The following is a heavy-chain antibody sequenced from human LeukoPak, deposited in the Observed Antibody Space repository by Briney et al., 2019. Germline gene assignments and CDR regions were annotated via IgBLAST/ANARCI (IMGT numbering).Heavy chain of an antibody. CDR3: ARDRYYYDSSGYYRLDY. CDR2: IYYSGST. J-gene: IGHJ4*02. CDR1: GGSISSYY. D-gene: IGHD3-22*01. Sequence: PSETLSLTCTVSGGSISSYYWNWIRQPPGKGLEWIGYIYYSGSTNYNPSLKSRVTISVDTSKNQFSLKLSSVTAADTAVYYCARDRYYYDSSGYYRLDYWGQGTLVTVSS. V-gene: IGHV4-59*12.